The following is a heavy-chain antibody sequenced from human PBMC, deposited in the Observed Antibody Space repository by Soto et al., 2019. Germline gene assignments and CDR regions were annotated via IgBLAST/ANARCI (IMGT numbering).Heavy chain of an antibody. CDR3: ARRMGSGGVVGGFDY. CDR1: GGTFTKYA. D-gene: IGHD3-16*02. Sequence: QVQLVQSGAEVKKPGSAVKVSCKASGGTFTKYAMNWVRQAPGQGPEWMGGIIPIFDTPRDAQRFPGRVTITVDEATNTAYMDLRSLTFEDTSMYYCARRMGSGGVVGGFDYWGQGTLVTVSS. V-gene: IGHV1-69*01. J-gene: IGHJ4*02. CDR2: IIPIFDTP.